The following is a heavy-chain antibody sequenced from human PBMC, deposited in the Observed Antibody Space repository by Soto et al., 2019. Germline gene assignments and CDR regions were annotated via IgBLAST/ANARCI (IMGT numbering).Heavy chain of an antibody. V-gene: IGHV4-4*07. D-gene: IGHD2-2*01. CDR3: AREWKIVVVPDYYYYGMDV. CDR1: GGSISSYY. J-gene: IGHJ6*02. CDR2: IYTSGST. Sequence: QVQLQESGPGLVKPSETLSLTCTVSGGSISSYYWSWIRQPAGKGLEWIGRIYTSGSTNYNPSLKSRVTMSVDTSKNQFSLKLSSVTAADTAVYYCAREWKIVVVPDYYYYGMDVWGQGTTVTVSS.